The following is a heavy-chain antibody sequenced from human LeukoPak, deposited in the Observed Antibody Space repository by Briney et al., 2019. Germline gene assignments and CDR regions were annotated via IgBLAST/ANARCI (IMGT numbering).Heavy chain of an antibody. CDR3: ARASTSDAFDI. V-gene: IGHV6-1*01. J-gene: IGHJ3*02. CDR2: TYYRSNWYN. D-gene: IGHD2-2*01. Sequence: SQTLSLTCAISGDSVSSNSAAWNWIGQSPSGGLEWLGRTYYRSNWYNDYAVSVKSRITINPDTSKNQFSLQLNSVTPEDTAVYYCARASTSDAFDIWGQGTMVTVSS. CDR1: GDSVSSNSAA.